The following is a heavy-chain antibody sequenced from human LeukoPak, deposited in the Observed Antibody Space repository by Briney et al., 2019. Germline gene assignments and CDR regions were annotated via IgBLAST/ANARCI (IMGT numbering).Heavy chain of an antibody. CDR2: IYHSGST. Sequence: SETLSLTCTVSGYSISSDYYWGWIRQPPGKGLEWIGSIYHSGSTYYNPSLKSRVTISVDTSKNQFSLKLSSVTAADTAVYYCARGFFDWLLYNGGYYYYYYGMDVWGQGTTVTVSS. V-gene: IGHV4-38-2*02. D-gene: IGHD3/OR15-3a*01. CDR3: ARGFFDWLLYNGGYYYYYYGMDV. J-gene: IGHJ6*02. CDR1: GYSISSDYY.